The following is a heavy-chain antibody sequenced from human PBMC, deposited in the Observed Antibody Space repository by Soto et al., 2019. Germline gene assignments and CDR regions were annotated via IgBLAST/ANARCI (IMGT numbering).Heavy chain of an antibody. J-gene: IGHJ4*02. D-gene: IGHD3-10*01. CDR2: IIPVFGTT. Sequence: QVQLVQSGAELKKPGSSVKVSCKASGDTFSGYPINWVRQAPGEGLEWMGRIIPVFGTTNDAQRFEGRVTFTAAESTNTAYIEWRGLLSEDTAVYYCARDGGFGELKYWGPGTLVTVSS. CDR1: GDTFSGYP. CDR3: ARDGGFGELKY. V-gene: IGHV1-69*18.